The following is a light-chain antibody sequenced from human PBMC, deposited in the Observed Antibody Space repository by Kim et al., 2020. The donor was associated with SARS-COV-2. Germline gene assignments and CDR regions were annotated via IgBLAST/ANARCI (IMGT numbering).Light chain of an antibody. CDR1: ALPKQY. CDR3: QSADSSGTWV. J-gene: IGLJ3*02. CDR2: KDS. Sequence: VAPGQTARITCSGDALPKQYAYWYQQKPGQAPVLVIYKDSERPSGIPERFSGSSSGTTVTLTISGVQAEDEADYYCQSADSSGTWVFGGGTQLTVL. V-gene: IGLV3-25*03.